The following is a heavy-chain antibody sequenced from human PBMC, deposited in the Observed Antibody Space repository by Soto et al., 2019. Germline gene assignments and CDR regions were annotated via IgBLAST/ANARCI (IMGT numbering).Heavy chain of an antibody. Sequence: RRLSCTASGFTFSSYGIHWVRQAPCKGLEWVAVISSDGSNKYYGDSVKGRFTISRDNSKNTLFLQMNSLRVEDTAVYYCAKDRGSADYGGSDFEYWGEGTLVTVSS. D-gene: IGHD4-17*01. J-gene: IGHJ4*02. CDR2: ISSDGSNK. CDR3: AKDRGSADYGGSDFEY. CDR1: GFTFSSYG. V-gene: IGHV3-30*18.